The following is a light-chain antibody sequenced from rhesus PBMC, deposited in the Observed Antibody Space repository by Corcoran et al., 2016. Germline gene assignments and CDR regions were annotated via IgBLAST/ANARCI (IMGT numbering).Light chain of an antibody. CDR2: KAS. CDR1: ENVNNY. CDR3: QHGYGTPLT. J-gene: IGKJ4*01. V-gene: IGKV1-74*01. Sequence: DIQMTQSPSSLSASVGDRVTITCRASENVNNYLNWYQQKPGKAPKLLIYKASTWQSGVPSRFSGSGSGTDYTFTISSLQPEDVATYYCQHGYGTPLTFGGGTKVELK.